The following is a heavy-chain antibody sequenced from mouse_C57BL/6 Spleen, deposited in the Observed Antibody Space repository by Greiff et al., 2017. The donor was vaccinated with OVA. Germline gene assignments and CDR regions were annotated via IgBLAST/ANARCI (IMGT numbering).Heavy chain of an antibody. Sequence: EVKLQQSGPELVKPGASVKISCKASGYTFTDYYMNWVKQSHGKSLEWIGDINPNNGGTSYNQKFKGKATLTVDKSSSTAYMELRSLTSEDSAVYYCASYGSSYYAMDYWGQGTSVTVSS. CDR3: ASYGSSYYAMDY. CDR1: GYTFTDYY. CDR2: INPNNGGT. J-gene: IGHJ4*01. D-gene: IGHD1-1*01. V-gene: IGHV1-26*01.